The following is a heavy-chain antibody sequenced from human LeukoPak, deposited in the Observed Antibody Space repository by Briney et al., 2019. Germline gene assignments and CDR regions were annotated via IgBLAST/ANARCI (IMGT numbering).Heavy chain of an antibody. J-gene: IGHJ6*03. V-gene: IGHV3-49*03. D-gene: IGHD3-3*01. CDR1: GFTFGDYA. Sequence: PGGSLRLSCTASGFTFGDYAMSWFRQAPGKGLEWVGFIRSKAYGETTEYAASVKGRFTISRDDSKSIAYLQMNSLKTEDTAVYYCTRDNYDFWSGYPPDYYYYYMDVWGKGTTVTVSS. CDR3: TRDNYDFWSGYPPDYYYYYMDV. CDR2: IRSKAYGETT.